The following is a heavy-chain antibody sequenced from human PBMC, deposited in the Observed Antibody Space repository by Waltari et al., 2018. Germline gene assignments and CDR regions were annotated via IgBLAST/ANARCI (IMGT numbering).Heavy chain of an antibody. D-gene: IGHD3-10*01. Sequence: QVQLQESGPGLVKPSQTLSLTCTVSGGSISNDNYYWSLIRQHPGTGLEWIGYIYYSGRTSFNPSLKSRVTLSVDTSNNQFSLKLTSVTAADTAVYYCARSPTYYGSGTYYLRPQYYFDYWGQGTLVTVSS. V-gene: IGHV4-31*03. CDR3: ARSPTYYGSGTYYLRPQYYFDY. CDR2: IYYSGRT. CDR1: GGSISNDNYY. J-gene: IGHJ4*02.